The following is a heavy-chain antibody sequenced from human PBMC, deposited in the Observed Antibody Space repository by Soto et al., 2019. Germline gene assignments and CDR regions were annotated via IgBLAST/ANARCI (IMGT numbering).Heavy chain of an antibody. D-gene: IGHD2-15*01. CDR2: ISYDGSNK. Sequence: GGSLRLSCAASGFTFSSYAMHWVRQAPGKGLEWVAVISYDGSNKYYADSVKGRFTISRDNSKNTLYLQMNSLRAEDTAVYYCARDIVVVVAATPLVYYYGMDVWGQGTTVTVSS. J-gene: IGHJ6*02. CDR3: ARDIVVVVAATPLVYYYGMDV. V-gene: IGHV3-30-3*01. CDR1: GFTFSSYA.